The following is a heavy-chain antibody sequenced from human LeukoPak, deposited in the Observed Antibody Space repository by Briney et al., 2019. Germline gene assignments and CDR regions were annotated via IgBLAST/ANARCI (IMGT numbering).Heavy chain of an antibody. J-gene: IGHJ4*02. V-gene: IGHV1-8*01. Sequence: VSVQVYCQAYGYHFPTYDINWVRQAPGQGHECMWWLGARYGYTGSAQRFQGRITMTRDTSIRTAYMELSSLTSDDTAVYYCASGWISGDVSEYYFEIWGQGTLVTVSS. CDR2: LGARYGYT. D-gene: IGHD5/OR15-5a*01. CDR1: GYHFPTYD. CDR3: ASGWISGDVSEYYFEI.